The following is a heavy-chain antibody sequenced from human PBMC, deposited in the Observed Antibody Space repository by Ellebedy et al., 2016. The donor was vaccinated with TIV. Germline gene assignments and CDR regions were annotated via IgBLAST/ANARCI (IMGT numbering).Heavy chain of an antibody. D-gene: IGHD6-19*01. CDR3: ARSDWGNGWYGLKDY. CDR1: GFTFSSYA. V-gene: IGHV3-23*01. Sequence: GASLKISCAASGFTFSSYAMSRVRQVPGKGLEAVSAISDIGSSTFYAHSVKGRFTISRENSRNTLYLHMNSLRAEDTAVYYCARSDWGNGWYGLKDYWGQGTLVTVSS. CDR2: ISDIGSST. J-gene: IGHJ4*02.